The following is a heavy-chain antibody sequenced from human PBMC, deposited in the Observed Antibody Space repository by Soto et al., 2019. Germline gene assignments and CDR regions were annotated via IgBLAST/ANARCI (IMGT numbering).Heavy chain of an antibody. CDR1: GFTFSSYG. J-gene: IGHJ4*02. CDR2: IWYDGSNK. Sequence: GESLKISCAASGFTFSSYGMHWVRQAPGKGLEWVAVIWYDGSNKYYADSVKGRFTISRDNSKNTLYLQMNSLRAEDTAVYYCARDALSYSVSGGSCYFVDYWGQGTLVTVSS. D-gene: IGHD2-15*01. V-gene: IGHV3-33*01. CDR3: ARDALSYSVSGGSCYFVDY.